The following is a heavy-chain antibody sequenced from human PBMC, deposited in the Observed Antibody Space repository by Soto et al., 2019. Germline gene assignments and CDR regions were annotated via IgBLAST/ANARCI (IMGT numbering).Heavy chain of an antibody. CDR3: ARVYSRGWDPFDY. J-gene: IGHJ4*02. Sequence: GGSLRLSCAASGFTFSSYSMNWVRQAPGKGLEWVSSISSSSSYIYYADSVKGRFTISRDNAKNSLYLQMNSLRAEDTAVYYCARVYSRGWDPFDYWGPGTLVTVSS. V-gene: IGHV3-21*01. CDR2: ISSSSSYI. D-gene: IGHD6-19*01. CDR1: GFTFSSYS.